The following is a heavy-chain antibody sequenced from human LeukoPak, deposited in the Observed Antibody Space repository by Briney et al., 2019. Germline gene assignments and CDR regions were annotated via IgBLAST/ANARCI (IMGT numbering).Heavy chain of an antibody. CDR1: GFTFSNYW. CDR3: ASGNYFDN. CDR2: ITPDGSST. Sequence: GGSLRLSCAASGFTFSNYWMHWVRQAPGKGLVWVSGITPDGSSTRYVDSVKGRFTISRDNAKNSLYLHMSSLRAEDTAVYFCASGNYFDNWGQGTLVAVSS. J-gene: IGHJ4*02. V-gene: IGHV3-74*01. D-gene: IGHD2-15*01.